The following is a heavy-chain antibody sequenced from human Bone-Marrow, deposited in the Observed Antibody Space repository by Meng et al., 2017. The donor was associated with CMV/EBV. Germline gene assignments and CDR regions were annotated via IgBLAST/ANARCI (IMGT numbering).Heavy chain of an antibody. Sequence: SETLSLTCTVSGGSISSYYWGWIRQPPGKGLEWIGSIYYSGSTYYNPSLKSRVTISVDTSKNQFSLKLSSVTAADTAVYYCAREDGEYYDYVWGSYPYYYGMDVWGQGTTVTVSS. V-gene: IGHV4-39*07. D-gene: IGHD3-16*02. CDR2: IYYSGST. CDR1: GGSISSYY. CDR3: AREDGEYYDYVWGSYPYYYGMDV. J-gene: IGHJ6*02.